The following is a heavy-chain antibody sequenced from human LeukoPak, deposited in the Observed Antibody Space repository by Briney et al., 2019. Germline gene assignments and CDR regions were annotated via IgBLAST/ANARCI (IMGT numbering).Heavy chain of an antibody. V-gene: IGHV4-59*08. CDR3: ARHGTISSESYFDY. CDR2: IHNSGRT. J-gene: IGHJ4*02. Sequence: SETLSLTCSVSGGSVSSYYWSWLRQSPGKGLEWIGYIHNSGRTNYNPSLKSRVTGFVDTSKNQVSLRLSSVTAADTAVYYCARHGTISSESYFDYWAREPWSPSPQ. CDR1: GGSVSSYY. D-gene: IGHD1-14*01.